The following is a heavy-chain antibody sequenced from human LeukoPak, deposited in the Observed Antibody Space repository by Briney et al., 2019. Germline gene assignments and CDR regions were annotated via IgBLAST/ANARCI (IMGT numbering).Heavy chain of an antibody. J-gene: IGHJ3*02. D-gene: IGHD3-22*01. Sequence: GGSLRLSCAASGFTFSSYSMNWVRQAPGKGLEWVSVIYSGGSTYYADSVKGRFTISRDNSKNTLYLQMNSLRAEDTAVYYCARGSSALLNAFDIWGQGTMVTVSS. V-gene: IGHV3-53*01. CDR1: GFTFSSYS. CDR3: ARGSSALLNAFDI. CDR2: IYSGGST.